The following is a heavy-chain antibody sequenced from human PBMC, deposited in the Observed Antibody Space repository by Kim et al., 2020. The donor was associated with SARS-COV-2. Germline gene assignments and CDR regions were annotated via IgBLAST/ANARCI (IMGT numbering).Heavy chain of an antibody. CDR1: GFTFSSYG. D-gene: IGHD6-19*01. CDR2: IWYDGSNK. J-gene: IGHJ5*02. Sequence: GGSLRLSCAASGFTFSSYGMHWVRQAPGKGLEWVAVIWYDGSNKYYADSVKGRFTISRDNSKNTLYLQMNSLRAEDTAVYYCARDSVAVAYNWFDPWGQGTLVTVSS. V-gene: IGHV3-33*01. CDR3: ARDSVAVAYNWFDP.